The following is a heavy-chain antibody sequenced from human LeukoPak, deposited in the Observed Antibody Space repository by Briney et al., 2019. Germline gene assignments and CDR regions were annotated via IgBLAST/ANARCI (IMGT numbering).Heavy chain of an antibody. CDR3: AKVTDSSGYYNFDY. Sequence: TGGSLRLSCAASGFTFSSYAMSWVRQAPGKGLEWVSGISGSGGSTYYADSVKGRFTISRDNSKNTLYLQMNSLRAEDTAVYYCAKVTDSSGYYNFDYWGQGTLVTASS. D-gene: IGHD3-22*01. V-gene: IGHV3-23*01. CDR1: GFTFSSYA. CDR2: ISGSGGST. J-gene: IGHJ4*02.